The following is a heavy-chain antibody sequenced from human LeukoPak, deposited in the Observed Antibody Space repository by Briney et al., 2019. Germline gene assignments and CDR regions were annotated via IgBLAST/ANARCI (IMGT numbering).Heavy chain of an antibody. CDR3: AKVDGYSSGRSPSHY. CDR2: ISGVIGTI. D-gene: IGHD3-22*01. CDR1: GFTFSNYA. V-gene: IGHV3-23*01. Sequence: GGSLRLAWAASGFTFSNYAMTWVRQAPGEGREWVSAISGVIGTIYYADSVKGRFTISRDNSKNTLYLQMNTLRAEDTAVYYCAKVDGYSSGRSPSHYWGQGTLVTVSS. J-gene: IGHJ4*02.